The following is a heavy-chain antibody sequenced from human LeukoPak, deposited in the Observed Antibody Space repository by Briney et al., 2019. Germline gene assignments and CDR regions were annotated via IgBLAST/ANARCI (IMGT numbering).Heavy chain of an antibody. D-gene: IGHD2-8*02. J-gene: IGHJ4*02. CDR2: ISANGGRT. V-gene: IGHV3-23*01. CDR3: AKGPERRGFCSGSACYSDC. CDR1: GLTFSGYV. Sequence: GGSLRLSCAASGLTFSGYVMSWARQAPGKGLEWVAAISANGGRTYYTESVKGHFTITRDNSKNTLYLQMNSLRADDTAVYYCAKGPERRGFCSGSACYSDCWGQGTLVTVSS.